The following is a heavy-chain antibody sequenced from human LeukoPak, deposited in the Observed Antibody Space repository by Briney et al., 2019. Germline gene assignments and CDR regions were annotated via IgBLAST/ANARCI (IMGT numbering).Heavy chain of an antibody. V-gene: IGHV1-18*01. CDR2: ISAYNGNT. D-gene: IGHD6-6*01. Sequence: VASVTVSCTASGYTFTTYGISWVRKPPGQGLEWMGWISAYNGNTNYAQKLQGRVTMTTDTSTSTAYMELRSLRSDDTAVYYCARALQLVSHSDYWGQGTLVTVSS. J-gene: IGHJ4*02. CDR1: GYTFTTYG. CDR3: ARALQLVSHSDY.